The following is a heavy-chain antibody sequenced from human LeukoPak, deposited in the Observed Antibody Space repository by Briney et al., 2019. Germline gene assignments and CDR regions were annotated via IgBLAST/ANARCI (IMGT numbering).Heavy chain of an antibody. CDR1: GFTFSNSE. J-gene: IGHJ4*02. CDR3: ARGARRAYYFDY. V-gene: IGHV3-48*03. Sequence: PGGSLRLSCAPSGFTFSNSEMNWVRQAPGKGLEWVSYISTRDNTIQYADSVKGRFTISRDNANNSVFLQMNNLRAEDSAIYYCARGARRAYYFDYWGQGSLVTVSS. CDR2: ISTRDNTI.